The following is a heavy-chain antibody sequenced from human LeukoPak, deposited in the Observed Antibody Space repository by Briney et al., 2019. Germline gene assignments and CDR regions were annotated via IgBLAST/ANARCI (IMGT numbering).Heavy chain of an antibody. D-gene: IGHD3-10*01. Sequence: KPGGSLRLSCAASGFTFSSYAMSWVRQAPGKGLEWVGRIKSKTDGGTTDYAAPVKGRFTISRDDSKNTLYLQMNSLKTEDTAVYYCTTDQLDTDVFDYWGQGTLVTVSS. J-gene: IGHJ4*02. V-gene: IGHV3-15*01. CDR3: TTDQLDTDVFDY. CDR1: GFTFSSYA. CDR2: IKSKTDGGTT.